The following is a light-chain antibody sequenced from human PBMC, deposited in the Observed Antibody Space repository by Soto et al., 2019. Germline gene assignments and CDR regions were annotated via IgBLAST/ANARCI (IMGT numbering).Light chain of an antibody. CDR3: QQYSSSPWT. CDR2: GAS. V-gene: IGKV3-20*01. CDR1: QSANNNY. Sequence: EIVLTQSPGTLSLSPGERVTLSCRASQSANNNYLAWYQQKPGQAPRLLIYGASSRASGIPDRFSGSESGTDFTLTISRLEPEDFAVYHCQQYSSSPWTFGQGTKVEIK. J-gene: IGKJ1*01.